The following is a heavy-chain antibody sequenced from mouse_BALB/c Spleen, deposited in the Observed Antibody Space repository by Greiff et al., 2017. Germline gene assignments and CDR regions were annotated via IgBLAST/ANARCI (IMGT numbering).Heavy chain of an antibody. D-gene: IGHD2-14*01. V-gene: IGHV1-15*01. CDR1: GYTFTDYE. J-gene: IGHJ2*01. Sequence: QVQLKQSGAELVRPGASVTLSCKASGYTFTDYEMHWVKQTPVHGLEWIGAIDPETGGTAYNQKFKGKATLTADKSSSTAYMELRSLTSEDSAVYYCTTYRYDNDYWGQGTTLTVSS. CDR2: IDPETGGT. CDR3: TTYRYDNDY.